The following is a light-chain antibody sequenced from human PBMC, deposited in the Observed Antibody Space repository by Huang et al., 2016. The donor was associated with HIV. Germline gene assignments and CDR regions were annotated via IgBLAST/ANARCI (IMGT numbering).Light chain of an antibody. Sequence: EIVMTQSPATLSVSPGERATPSRRASQSINSNLAWYQQKHGQAPKLLSYGASTRATGIPARFSGSGSGTKFTLSLSSLQSEDFAVYYCQQYNNWPPEYTFGQGTKLEIK. V-gene: IGKV3-15*01. CDR1: QSINSN. CDR2: GAS. CDR3: QQYNNWPPEYT. J-gene: IGKJ2*01.